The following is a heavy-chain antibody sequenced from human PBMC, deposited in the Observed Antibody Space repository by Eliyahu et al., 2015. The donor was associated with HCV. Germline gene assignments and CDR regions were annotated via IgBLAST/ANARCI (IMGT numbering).Heavy chain of an antibody. D-gene: IGHD3-10*01. CDR3: AKSGSTGITRHFDY. Sequence: EVHLLESGGGLAQPGGSLRXXXAGXGFPFTGSSMSWXRQAPGKGLECVSIISGNADSIVYADSVQGRFTISRDNSKDSLYLQMNNLRAEDTAVYYCAKSGSTGITRHFDYWGQGTLVTVSS. J-gene: IGHJ4*02. CDR1: GFPFTGSS. V-gene: IGHV3-23*01. CDR2: ISGNADSI.